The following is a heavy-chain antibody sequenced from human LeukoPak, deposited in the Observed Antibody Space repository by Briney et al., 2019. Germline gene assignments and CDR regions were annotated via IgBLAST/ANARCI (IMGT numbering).Heavy chain of an antibody. CDR2: ISGTGSTI. V-gene: IGHV3-48*04. J-gene: IGHJ4*02. CDR1: GFTFNVYS. D-gene: IGHD2-21*02. Sequence: GGSLRLSCAASGFTFNVYSVNWVRQAPGKGLEWVSYISGTGSTIYYAASVKGRFTISRDNAKNSLYLQMNILRVEDTAVYYCARDRGTAGLDYWAREPWSPSPQ. CDR3: ARDRGTAGLDY.